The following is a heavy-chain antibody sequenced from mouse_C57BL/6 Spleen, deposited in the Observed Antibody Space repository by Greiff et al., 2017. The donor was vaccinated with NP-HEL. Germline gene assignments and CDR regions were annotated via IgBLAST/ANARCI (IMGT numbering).Heavy chain of an antibody. J-gene: IGHJ4*01. D-gene: IGHD2-12*01. Sequence: VKLMESGPGLVAPSQSLSITCTVSGFSLTSYGVHWVRQPPGKGLEWLVVIWSDGSTTYNSALKSRLSISKDNSKSQVFLKMNSLQTDDTAMYYCARHAPLYSPYAMDYWGQGTSVTVSS. CDR3: ARHAPLYSPYAMDY. CDR2: IWSDGST. V-gene: IGHV2-6-1*01. CDR1: GFSLTSYG.